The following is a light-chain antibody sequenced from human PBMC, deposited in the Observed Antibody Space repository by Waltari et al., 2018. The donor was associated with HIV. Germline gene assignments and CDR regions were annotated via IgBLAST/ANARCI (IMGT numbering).Light chain of an antibody. V-gene: IGLV3-10*01. CDR2: EDN. J-gene: IGLJ3*02. CDR3: FSTDSSGNHRV. CDR1: ALPTKH. Sequence: SYALTQPPSVSASPGQQARITCSGDALPTKHAYCYQQRSGQAPVLVIYEDNKRPSGIPERFSGSSSATMATLTISGAQVEDEADYSCFSTDSSGNHRVFGGGTKLTVL.